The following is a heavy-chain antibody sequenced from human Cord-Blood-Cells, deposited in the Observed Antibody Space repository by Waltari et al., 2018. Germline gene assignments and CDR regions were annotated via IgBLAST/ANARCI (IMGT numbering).Heavy chain of an antibody. D-gene: IGHD4-17*01. CDR3: ASGPDYGDYIGY. J-gene: IGHJ4*02. CDR2: IWYEGSNK. CDR1: GFTFSSYV. Sequence: QVQLAASGGGGVQPGRSLGPSCAASGFTFSSYVMPGVRQAPGKGLEWVAVIWYEGSNKYYADSVKGRFTISRDNSKNTLYLQMNSLRAEDTAVYYCASGPDYGDYIGYWGQGTLVTVSS. V-gene: IGHV3-33*01.